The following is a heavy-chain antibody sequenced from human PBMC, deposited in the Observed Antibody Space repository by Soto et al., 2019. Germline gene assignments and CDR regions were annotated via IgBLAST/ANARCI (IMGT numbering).Heavy chain of an antibody. CDR2: IYYSGST. J-gene: IGHJ5*02. CDR3: ARAVVVVSNWFDP. V-gene: IGHV4-31*03. Sequence: SETLSLTCTVSGGSISSSSYYWGWIRQHPGKGLEWIGYIYYSGSTYYNPSLKSRVTISVDTSKNQFSLKLSSVTAADTAVYCCARAVVVVSNWFDPWGQGTLVTVSS. CDR1: GGSISSSSYY. D-gene: IGHD2-15*01.